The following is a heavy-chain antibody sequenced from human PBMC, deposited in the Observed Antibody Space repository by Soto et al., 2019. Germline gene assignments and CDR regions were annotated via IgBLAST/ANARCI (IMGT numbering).Heavy chain of an antibody. CDR1: GFTFSSYA. CDR3: ARDREMAILSGGMDV. J-gene: IGHJ6*02. D-gene: IGHD2-21*01. Sequence: QVQLVESGGGVVQPGRSLRLSCAASGFTFSSYAMHWVRQAPGKGLEWVAVISYDGSNKYYADSVKGRFTSSRDNSKNTLYLQMNSLRAEDTAVYYCARDREMAILSGGMDVWGQGTTVTVSS. CDR2: ISYDGSNK. V-gene: IGHV3-30-3*01.